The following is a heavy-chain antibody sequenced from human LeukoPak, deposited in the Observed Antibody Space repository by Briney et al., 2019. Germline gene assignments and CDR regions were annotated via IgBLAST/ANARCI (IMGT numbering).Heavy chain of an antibody. CDR1: GFTFSTYA. V-gene: IGHV3-23*01. CDR2: MSGSGGST. D-gene: IGHD3-22*01. CDR3: AKAPDYYDSSGYLN. J-gene: IGHJ4*02. Sequence: GGSLRLSCAASGFTFSTYAMSWVRQAPGKGLEWVSAMSGSGGSTYYADSVKGRFTISRDNSENTLYLQMNSLRAEDTAVYYCAKAPDYYDSSGYLNWGQGTLVTVFS.